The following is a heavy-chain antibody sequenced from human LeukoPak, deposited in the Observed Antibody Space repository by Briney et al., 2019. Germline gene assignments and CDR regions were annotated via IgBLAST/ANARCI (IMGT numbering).Heavy chain of an antibody. Sequence: PGGSLRLSCAASGFTFSSYAMSWVRQAPGKGLEWVSSISGRDGSTYYADSVKGRFTISRDNSKNTLYLQMNSLRAEDAAVYYCARHLSGVTGYTYGRGIDYWGQGTLVTVSS. CDR3: ARHLSGVTGYTYGRGIDY. CDR2: ISGRDGST. CDR1: GFTFSSYA. J-gene: IGHJ4*02. D-gene: IGHD5-18*01. V-gene: IGHV3-23*01.